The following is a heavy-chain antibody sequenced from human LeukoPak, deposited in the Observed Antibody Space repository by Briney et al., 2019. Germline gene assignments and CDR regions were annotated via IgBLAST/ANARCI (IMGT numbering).Heavy chain of an antibody. CDR1: GGSISSYY. Sequence: SETLSLTCTVSGGSISSYYWSWIRQPPGKGLEWIGYIYYSGSTNYNPSLKSRVTISVDTSKNQLSLKLSSVTAADTAVYYCARIYSSGWYSFDYWGQGTLVTVSS. V-gene: IGHV4-59*01. J-gene: IGHJ4*02. D-gene: IGHD6-19*01. CDR3: ARIYSSGWYSFDY. CDR2: IYYSGST.